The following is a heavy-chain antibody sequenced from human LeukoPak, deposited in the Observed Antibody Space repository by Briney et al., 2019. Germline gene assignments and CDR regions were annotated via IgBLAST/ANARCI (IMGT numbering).Heavy chain of an antibody. CDR2: ISSSSSTI. V-gene: IGHV3-48*04. Sequence: PGGSLRLSCAASGFTFSSYSMNWVRQAPGKGLEWVSYISSSSSTIYYADSVKGRFTISRDDTKNSVYLQMNSLRAEDTAVYYCTSASYFTWGQGTLVTVSS. D-gene: IGHD1-26*01. CDR1: GFTFSSYS. J-gene: IGHJ4*02. CDR3: TSASYFT.